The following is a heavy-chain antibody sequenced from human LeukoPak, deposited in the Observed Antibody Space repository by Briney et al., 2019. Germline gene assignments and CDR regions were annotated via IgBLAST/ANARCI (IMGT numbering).Heavy chain of an antibody. CDR3: AKVKRRRGASYYYDSSGYYPNYFDY. V-gene: IGHV3-9*01. Sequence: PGGSLRLSCAASGFTFDDYAMHWVRQAPGKGLEWVSGISWNSGSIGYADSVKGRFTISRDNAKNSLYLQMNSLRAEDTALYYCAKVKRRRGASYYYDSSGYYPNYFDYWGQGTLVTVSS. CDR1: GFTFDDYA. J-gene: IGHJ4*02. D-gene: IGHD3-22*01. CDR2: ISWNSGSI.